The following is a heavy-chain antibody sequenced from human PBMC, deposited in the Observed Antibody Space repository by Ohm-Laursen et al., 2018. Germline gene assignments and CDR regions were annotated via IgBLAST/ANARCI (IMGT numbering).Heavy chain of an antibody. CDR1: GFAFNSYA. Sequence: SLRLSCAASGFAFNSYAMHWVRQAPGKGLEWVTMIWSDGSNKYYADSVKGRFTISRDNSKNTLYLQMSSLTVDDTAVYYCASDPPSSGWSFSHWGQGTLVTVSS. D-gene: IGHD6-19*01. CDR3: ASDPPSSGWSFSH. CDR2: IWSDGSNK. V-gene: IGHV3-33*01. J-gene: IGHJ4*02.